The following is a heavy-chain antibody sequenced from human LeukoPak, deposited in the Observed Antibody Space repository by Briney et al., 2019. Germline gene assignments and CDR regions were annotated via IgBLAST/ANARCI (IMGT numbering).Heavy chain of an antibody. V-gene: IGHV3-7*01. CDR2: IKEDGSEK. CDR3: ARDRYGSGSYRFASFDY. D-gene: IGHD3-10*01. CDR1: GFTISDYW. Sequence: GGSLRLSCAASGFTISDYWMSWVRQAPGKGLEWVANIKEDGSEKNYVDSAKGRFTISRDNAKNSLYLQMNSLRAEDTVVYYCARDRYGSGSYRFASFDYWGQGTLVTVSS. J-gene: IGHJ4*02.